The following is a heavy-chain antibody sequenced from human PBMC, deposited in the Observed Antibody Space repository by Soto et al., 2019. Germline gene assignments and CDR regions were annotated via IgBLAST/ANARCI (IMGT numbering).Heavy chain of an antibody. Sequence: PGGSLRRSCAASGFTFSSYSMNWVRQAPGKGLEWVSSISSSSSYIYYADSVKGRFTISRDNAKNSLYLQMNSLRAEDTAVYYCARDQGVLSEYYYYGMDVWGQGTTVTVSS. CDR3: ARDQGVLSEYYYYGMDV. J-gene: IGHJ6*02. CDR2: ISSSSSYI. D-gene: IGHD2-15*01. CDR1: GFTFSSYS. V-gene: IGHV3-21*01.